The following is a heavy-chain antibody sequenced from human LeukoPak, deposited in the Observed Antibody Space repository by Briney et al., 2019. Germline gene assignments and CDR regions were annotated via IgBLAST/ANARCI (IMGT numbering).Heavy chain of an antibody. CDR1: GFNFNSYS. J-gene: IGHJ4*02. V-gene: IGHV3-74*01. CDR2: INSDGSST. Sequence: TGGSLRLSCVASGFNFNSYSMSWVRQAPGKGLEWVSLINSDGSSTNYADSVKGRFTISRDNAKNTLYLQMNSLRAEDTAVYYFATDVPAVTIFGYWGQGTLVTVSS. D-gene: IGHD2-2*01. CDR3: ATDVPAVTIFGY.